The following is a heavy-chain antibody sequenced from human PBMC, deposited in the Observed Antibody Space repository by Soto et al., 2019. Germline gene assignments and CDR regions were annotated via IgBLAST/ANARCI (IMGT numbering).Heavy chain of an antibody. V-gene: IGHV3-30*18. J-gene: IGHJ6*02. CDR1: GFTFSSYG. D-gene: IGHD1-7*01. CDR3: AKDIGLELYYYYGMDV. Sequence: QVQLVESGGGVVQPGRSLRLSCAASGFTFSSYGMHWVRQAPGKGLEWVAVISYDGSNKYYADSVKGRFTISRDNSKNPLYLQMNSLRAEDTAVYYCAKDIGLELYYYYGMDVWGQGTTVTVSS. CDR2: ISYDGSNK.